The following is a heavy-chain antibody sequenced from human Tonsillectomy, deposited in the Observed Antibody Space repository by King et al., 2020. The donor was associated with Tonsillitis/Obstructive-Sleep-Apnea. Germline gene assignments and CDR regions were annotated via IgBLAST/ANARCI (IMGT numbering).Heavy chain of an antibody. CDR3: ARPALGVGITNFDY. Sequence: VQLVESGAEVKKPGESLRISCTSSGDSSTSYWISWVRQMPGKGLEWMGRIDPSDSYTNYSPSFQGHVTISADKSISTAYLQWSSLKASDTAMYYCARPALGVGITNFDYWGQGTLVTVSS. V-gene: IGHV5-10-1*01. D-gene: IGHD1-26*01. J-gene: IGHJ4*02. CDR2: IDPSDSYT. CDR1: GDSSTSYW.